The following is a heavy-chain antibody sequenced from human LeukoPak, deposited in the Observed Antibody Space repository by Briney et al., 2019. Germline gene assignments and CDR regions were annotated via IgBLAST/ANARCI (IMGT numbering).Heavy chain of an antibody. CDR2: IWYDGSNK. Sequence: PGRSLRLSCAASGFTFSSYGMHWVRQAPGKGLEWVAVIWYDGSNKYYADSVKGRFTISRDNSKNTLYLQMNSLRAEDTAVYYCAREALRGTTSPFDYWGQGTLVTVSS. D-gene: IGHD2-2*01. V-gene: IGHV3-33*01. CDR3: AREALRGTTSPFDY. CDR1: GFTFSSYG. J-gene: IGHJ4*02.